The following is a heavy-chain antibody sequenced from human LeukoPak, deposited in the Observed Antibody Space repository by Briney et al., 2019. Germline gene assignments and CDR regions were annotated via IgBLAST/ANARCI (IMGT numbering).Heavy chain of an antibody. D-gene: IGHD6-13*01. CDR3: ARTVAAAGKNFELTDVDY. CDR2: IYTSGST. V-gene: IGHV4-4*07. J-gene: IGHJ4*02. Sequence: SETLSHTCTVSGGSISSYYWSWIRQPPGKGLEWIGRIYTSGSTNYNPSLKSRVTMSVDTSKNQFSLKLSSVTAADTAVYYCARTVAAAGKNFELTDVDYWGQGTLVTVSS. CDR1: GGSISSYY.